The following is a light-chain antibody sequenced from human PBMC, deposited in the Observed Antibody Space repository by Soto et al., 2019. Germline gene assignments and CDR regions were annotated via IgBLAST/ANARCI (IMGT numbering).Light chain of an antibody. Sequence: TQSPSTLSASVGDRVTITCRASQRIDRYLAWYQQKPGKAPKLLVYDASTLEGGVPSRFSGSGSATDFILTISSLQPDDFATYYCQQYKDDPWTFGQGTRVEFK. CDR2: DAS. CDR3: QQYKDDPWT. J-gene: IGKJ1*01. CDR1: QRIDRY. V-gene: IGKV1-5*01.